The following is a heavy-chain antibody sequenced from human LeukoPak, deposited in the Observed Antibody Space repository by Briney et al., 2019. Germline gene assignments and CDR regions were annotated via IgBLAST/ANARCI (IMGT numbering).Heavy chain of an antibody. CDR1: GYSISSGYY. CDR3: ARGMGSYANDY. V-gene: IGHV4-38-2*02. D-gene: IGHD2-2*01. Sequence: SETLSLTCTVSGYSISSGYYWGWIRQAPGKGLEWIGSIYNSGSTYYNPSLKSRVTISVDMSKNQFSLKMSSVTAADTAVYYCARGMGSYANDYWGQGTLVTVSS. CDR2: IYNSGST. J-gene: IGHJ4*02.